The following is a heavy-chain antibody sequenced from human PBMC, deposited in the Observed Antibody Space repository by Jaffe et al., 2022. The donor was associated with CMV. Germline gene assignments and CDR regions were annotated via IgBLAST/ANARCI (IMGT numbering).Heavy chain of an antibody. D-gene: IGHD3-22*01. CDR2: TRGKTSGGTT. Sequence: EVQLVESGGGLVQPGRSLRVSCTASGFPFGDYAMAWVRQAPGKGLEWLSFTRGKTSGGTTEYAASVKDRFTISRDDSKNIAYLQMDSLKTEDTAVYYCSRVRYDSSGFYYNWAFDIWGQGTMVTVSS. J-gene: IGHJ3*02. V-gene: IGHV3-49*04. CDR1: GFPFGDYA. CDR3: SRVRYDSSGFYYNWAFDI.